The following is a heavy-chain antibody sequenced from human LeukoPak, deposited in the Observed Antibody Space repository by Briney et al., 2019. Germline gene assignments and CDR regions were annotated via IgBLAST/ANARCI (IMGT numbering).Heavy chain of an antibody. D-gene: IGHD5-18*01. CDR2: TYISGDT. J-gene: IGHJ4*02. CDR3: ARTARVFDY. Sequence: SETLSLTCTVSGYSITSVYWSWIRQPPGKGLEVIGYTYISGDTNYNPSLKSRVTIPLDTSKNQVSLKMSSVTAADTAVYYCARTARVFDYWGQGILVTVSS. CDR1: GYSITSVY. V-gene: IGHV4-4*09.